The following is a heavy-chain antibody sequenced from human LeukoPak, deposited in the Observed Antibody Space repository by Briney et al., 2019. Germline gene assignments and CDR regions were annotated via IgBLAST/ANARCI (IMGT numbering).Heavy chain of an antibody. J-gene: IGHJ4*02. CDR2: IYTSGST. V-gene: IGHV4-61*02. Sequence: PSETLSLTCTVSGGSISSGSFYWSWIRQPAGKGLEWIGRIYTSGSTNYNPSLKSRVTISVDTSKNQFSLKLSSVTAADTAVYYCARESTVTTWGFDYWGQGTLVTVSS. CDR3: ARESTVTTWGFDY. D-gene: IGHD4-11*01. CDR1: GGSISSGSFY.